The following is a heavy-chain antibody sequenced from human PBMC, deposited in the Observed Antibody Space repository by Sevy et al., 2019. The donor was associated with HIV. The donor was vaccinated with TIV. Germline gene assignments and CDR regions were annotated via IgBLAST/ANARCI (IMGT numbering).Heavy chain of an antibody. Sequence: GGSLRLSCAVSGFTFSRYAMHGVRQAPSKGLEWVAVMSYDRGNKYYADSVKGRFTISRDNSKNTLFLHMNSLRAEDTAVYYCARIGMGQTYGTPPWYWGQGTLVTVSS. CDR2: MSYDRGNK. D-gene: IGHD3-10*01. J-gene: IGHJ4*02. CDR1: GFTFSRYA. V-gene: IGHV3-30-3*01. CDR3: ARIGMGQTYGTPPWY.